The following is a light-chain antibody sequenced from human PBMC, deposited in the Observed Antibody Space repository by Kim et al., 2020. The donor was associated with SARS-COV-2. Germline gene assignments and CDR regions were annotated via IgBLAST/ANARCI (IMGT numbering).Light chain of an antibody. CDR3: STWDDSVSGRV. V-gene: IGLV1-47*02. Sequence: GQRVTISCSGSSSNIGIQLMFWYQHLPGTAPKLLIYNTNQRPSGVPGRFSGSKSGTSASLAISGLRSEDEGDYYCSTWDDSVSGRVFGGGTRLTVL. CDR1: SSNIGIQL. J-gene: IGLJ3*02. CDR2: NTN.